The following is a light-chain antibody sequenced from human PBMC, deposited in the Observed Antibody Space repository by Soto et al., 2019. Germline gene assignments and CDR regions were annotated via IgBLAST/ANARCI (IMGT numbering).Light chain of an antibody. CDR1: SSNIGSNY. V-gene: IGLV1-47*01. CDR3: AAWDDSLSVHVV. Sequence: QSVLTQPPSASGTPGQRVTISCSGSSSNIGSNYVYWYQQLPGTAPKLLIYRNNQRPSGVPDRFSGSKSGTSAFLAISGLRSEDEADYYCAAWDDSLSVHVVFGGGTQLTVL. J-gene: IGLJ2*01. CDR2: RNN.